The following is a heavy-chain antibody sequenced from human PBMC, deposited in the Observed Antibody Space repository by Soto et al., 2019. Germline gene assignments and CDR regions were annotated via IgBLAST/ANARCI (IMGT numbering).Heavy chain of an antibody. D-gene: IGHD6-13*01. CDR2: INHSGST. CDR1: GGSFSGYY. CDR3: ARCGQQLKSNDY. Sequence: SETLSLTCAVYGGSFSGYYWSWIRQPPGKGLEWIGEINHSGSTNYNPSLKSRVTISVDTSKNQFSLKLSSVTAADTAVYYCARCGQQLKSNDYWGQGTLVTVS. V-gene: IGHV4-34*01. J-gene: IGHJ4*02.